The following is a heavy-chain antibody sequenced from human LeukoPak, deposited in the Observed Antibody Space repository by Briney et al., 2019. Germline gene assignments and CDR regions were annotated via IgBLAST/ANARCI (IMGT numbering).Heavy chain of an antibody. V-gene: IGHV4-39*01. J-gene: IGHJ4*02. CDR2: IYSSGSS. D-gene: IGHD3-10*01. CDR3: ATRYGSGTYPRYYFDS. CDR1: VGSISSSSYH. Sequence: PSETLSLTCTVSVGSISSSSYHWGWIRQPPGKGLEWIGTIYSSGSSYYNPSLKSRLTISVDTSRNQFSLKLSSVTASDTAVYYCATRYGSGTYPRYYFDSWGQGTLVTVSS.